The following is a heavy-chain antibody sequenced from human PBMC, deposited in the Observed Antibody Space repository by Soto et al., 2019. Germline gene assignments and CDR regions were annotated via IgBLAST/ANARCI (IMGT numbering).Heavy chain of an antibody. Sequence: GASVKVSCKASGYTFTSYYMHWVRQAPGQGLEWMGIINPSGGSTSYAQKFQGRVTMTRDTSTSTVYMELSSLRSEDTAVYYCARDRSSDYDQRYFDYWGQGTLVTVSS. CDR2: INPSGGST. J-gene: IGHJ4*02. V-gene: IGHV1-46*01. D-gene: IGHD3-22*01. CDR1: GYTFTSYY. CDR3: ARDRSSDYDQRYFDY.